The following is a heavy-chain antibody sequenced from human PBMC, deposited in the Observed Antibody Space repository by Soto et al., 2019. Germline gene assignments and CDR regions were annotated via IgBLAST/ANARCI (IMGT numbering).Heavy chain of an antibody. CDR1: GGTFSSYA. V-gene: IGHV1-69*13. CDR2: IIPIFGTA. D-gene: IGHD3-3*01. Sequence: GASVKVSCKASGGTFSSYAISWVRQATGQGLEWMGGIIPIFGTANYAQKFQGRVTITADESTSTAYMELSSLRSEDTAVYYCASFRGFGVVIMEKEYYYYGMDVWGQGTTVTVSS. J-gene: IGHJ6*02. CDR3: ASFRGFGVVIMEKEYYYYGMDV.